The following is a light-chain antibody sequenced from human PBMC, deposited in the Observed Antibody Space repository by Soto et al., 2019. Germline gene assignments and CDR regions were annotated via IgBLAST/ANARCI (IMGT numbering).Light chain of an antibody. V-gene: IGLV1-44*01. Sequence: QPVLTQPPSASETPGQRVTISCSGSSSNIGSNAVNWYQQLPGTAPKLLIYSNNQRPSGVPDRFSGSKSGTSASLAISGLQSDDEADYYCAAWDDSLNGWVFGGGTKLTVL. J-gene: IGLJ3*02. CDR2: SNN. CDR1: SSNIGSNA. CDR3: AAWDDSLNGWV.